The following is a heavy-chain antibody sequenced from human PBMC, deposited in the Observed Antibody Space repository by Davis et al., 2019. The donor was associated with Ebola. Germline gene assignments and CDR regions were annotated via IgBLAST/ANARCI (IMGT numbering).Heavy chain of an antibody. V-gene: IGHV1-2*04. CDR3: ARDEDV. CDR1: GYTFTGYY. CDR2: INPNSGGT. Sequence: SVKVSCKASGYTFTGYYMHWVRQAPGQGLEWMGWINPNSGGTNYAQKFQGWVTMTRDTSISTAYMELSSLRSEDTAMYYCARDEDVWGQGTTVTVSS. J-gene: IGHJ6*02.